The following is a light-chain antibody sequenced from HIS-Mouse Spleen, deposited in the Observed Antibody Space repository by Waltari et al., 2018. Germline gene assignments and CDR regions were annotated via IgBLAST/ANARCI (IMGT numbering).Light chain of an antibody. Sequence: QSALTQPRSVSGSPGQSVTISCTGTSSDVGGYNYVSWYQQHPGKAPKLMIYDVSKWPSGVPVRFSGSKSGNTASLTISGLQAEDEADYYCCSYAGSYTLVFGGGTKLTVL. CDR1: SSDVGGYNY. J-gene: IGLJ2*01. V-gene: IGLV2-11*01. CDR3: CSYAGSYTLV. CDR2: DVS.